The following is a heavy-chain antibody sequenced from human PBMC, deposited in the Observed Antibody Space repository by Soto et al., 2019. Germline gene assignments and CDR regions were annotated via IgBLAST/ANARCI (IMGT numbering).Heavy chain of an antibody. CDR3: AREAVAGYYYYGMDV. D-gene: IGHD6-19*01. CDR1: GGSISSGGYY. V-gene: IGHV4-31*03. Sequence: PSETLSLTCTVSGGSISSGGYYWSWIRQHPGKGLEWIGYMYYSGSTYYNASLKSRVIISVDTSKNQFSLKLSSVTAADTAVYYCAREAVAGYYYYGMDVWGQGTTVTVSS. J-gene: IGHJ6*02. CDR2: MYYSGST.